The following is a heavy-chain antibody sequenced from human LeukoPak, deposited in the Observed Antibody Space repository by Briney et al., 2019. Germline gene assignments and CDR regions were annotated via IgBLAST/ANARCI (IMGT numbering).Heavy chain of an antibody. Sequence: ASVKVSCKASGYTFTSYYMHWVRQAPGRGLEWMGIINPSGGSTSYAQKFQGRVTMTRDTSTSTVYMELSSLRSEDTAVYYCARSEGITMIVYWGQGTLVTVSS. CDR1: GYTFTSYY. D-gene: IGHD3-22*01. CDR2: INPSGGST. CDR3: ARSEGITMIVY. V-gene: IGHV1-46*01. J-gene: IGHJ4*02.